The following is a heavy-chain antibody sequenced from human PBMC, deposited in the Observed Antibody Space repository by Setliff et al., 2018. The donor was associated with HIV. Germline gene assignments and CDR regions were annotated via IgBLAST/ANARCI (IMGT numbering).Heavy chain of an antibody. CDR1: HYSINSEYY. CDR2: IYQSGST. Sequence: SETLSLTCTVSHYSINSEYYWGWFRQPPGKGLGYIGSIYQSGSTYCSPSLKSRVSMSIDTSKDQFSLRLKSLTASDTAVYYCARLDTTMLYSDCWGQGTLVTVSS. J-gene: IGHJ4*02. CDR3: ARLDTTMLYSDC. V-gene: IGHV4-38-2*02. D-gene: IGHD5-18*01.